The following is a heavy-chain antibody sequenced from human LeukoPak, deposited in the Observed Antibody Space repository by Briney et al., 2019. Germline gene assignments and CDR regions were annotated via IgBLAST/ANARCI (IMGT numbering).Heavy chain of an antibody. CDR2: ITGDGTRT. CDR1: GFTFSSCA. Sequence: GGSLRLSCAASGFTFSSCAMTWVRQAPGKGLEWVASITGDGTRTYYTDSVKGRFTISRDNSKNTLYLQMNSLRADETAIYYCASRPRADMGPLDYWGQGTLVTVST. V-gene: IGHV3-23*01. D-gene: IGHD1-14*01. J-gene: IGHJ4*02. CDR3: ASRPRADMGPLDY.